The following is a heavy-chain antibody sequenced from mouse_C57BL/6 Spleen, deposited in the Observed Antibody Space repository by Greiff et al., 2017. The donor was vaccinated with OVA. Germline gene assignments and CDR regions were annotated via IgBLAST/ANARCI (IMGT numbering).Heavy chain of an antibody. CDR2: IHPNSGST. D-gene: IGHD2-4*01. V-gene: IGHV1-64*01. CDR1: GYTFTSYW. Sequence: QVQLQQPGAELVKPGASVKLSCKASGYTFTSYWMHWVKQRPGQGLEWIGMIHPNSGSTNYNEKFKSKATLTVDKTSSTAYMQLSSLTSEDSAVYYGARDYYDHWYFDVWGTGTTVTVSS. J-gene: IGHJ1*03. CDR3: ARDYYDHWYFDV.